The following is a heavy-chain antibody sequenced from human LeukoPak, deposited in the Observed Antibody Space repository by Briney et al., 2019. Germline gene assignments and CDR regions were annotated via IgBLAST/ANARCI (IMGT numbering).Heavy chain of an antibody. CDR2: INHSGST. CDR3: ARLLSYYDIMTGYYPYPYYFDY. Sequence: PSETLSLTCAVYGGSFSGYYWSWIRQPPGKGLEWIGEINHSGSTNYNPSLKSRVTISVDTSKNQFSLKLSSVTAADTAVYYCARLLSYYDIMTGYYPYPYYFDYWGQGTLVTVSS. J-gene: IGHJ4*02. V-gene: IGHV4-34*01. CDR1: GGSFSGYY. D-gene: IGHD3-9*01.